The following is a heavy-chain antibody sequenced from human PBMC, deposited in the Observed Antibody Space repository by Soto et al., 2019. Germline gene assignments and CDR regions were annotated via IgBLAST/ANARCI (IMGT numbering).Heavy chain of an antibody. D-gene: IGHD3-9*01. CDR3: ARVLGLLRYFDQPHVHDY. CDR1: GDTFTSYA. J-gene: IGHJ4*02. CDR2: INAGNGNT. V-gene: IGHV1-3*01. Sequence: ASVKVACKASGDTFTSYAMHWVRQAPGQRLEWMGWINAGNGNTKYSQKFQGRVTITRDTSASTAYMELSSLRSEDTAVYYCARVLGLLRYFDQPHVHDYWGQGTLVTVSS.